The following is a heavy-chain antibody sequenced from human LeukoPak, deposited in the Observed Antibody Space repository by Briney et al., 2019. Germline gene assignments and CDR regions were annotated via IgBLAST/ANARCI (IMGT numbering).Heavy chain of an antibody. CDR2: INHSGST. V-gene: IGHV4-34*01. D-gene: IGHD6-6*01. J-gene: IGHJ4*02. CDR1: GGSFSGYY. Sequence: KPSETLSLTCAVYGGSFSGYYWSWIRQPPGKGLEWIGEINHSGSTNYNPSLKSRVTISVDTSKNQFSLKLSSVTAADTAVYYCARDPVAAPYFDYWGQGALVTVSS. CDR3: ARDPVAAPYFDY.